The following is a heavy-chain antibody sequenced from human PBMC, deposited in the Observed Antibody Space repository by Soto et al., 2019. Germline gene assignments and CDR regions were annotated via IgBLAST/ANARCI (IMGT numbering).Heavy chain of an antibody. CDR2: VRSDGSST. CDR3: TRVLPNYSSFDS. J-gene: IGHJ4*02. D-gene: IGHD4-4*01. V-gene: IGHV3-74*01. CDR1: GFTFSSYW. Sequence: EVQLVESGGGVVQPGESLRLSCAASGFTFSSYWMHWIRQAPGKGLVWVSRVRSDGSSTVYANSVKGRLTISRDNAKNTLSLQMNSLSDEDTAVYYCTRVLPNYSSFDSWGQGTLVTVSS.